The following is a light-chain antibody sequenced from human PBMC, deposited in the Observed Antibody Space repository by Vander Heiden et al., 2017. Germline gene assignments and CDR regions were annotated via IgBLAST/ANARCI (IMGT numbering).Light chain of an antibody. CDR3: QQSYSTPLT. V-gene: IGKV1-39*01. Sequence: EIQLTPSPSSLSASIGDSVSISCRTSQTIRDYVNWFQQKSAQAPKLLIYAATRLQSGVPSRFSGSGSGTDFTLTISSLQPEDIAVYYCQQSYSTPLTFGGGTRVEI. CDR2: AAT. J-gene: IGKJ4*01. CDR1: QTIRDY.